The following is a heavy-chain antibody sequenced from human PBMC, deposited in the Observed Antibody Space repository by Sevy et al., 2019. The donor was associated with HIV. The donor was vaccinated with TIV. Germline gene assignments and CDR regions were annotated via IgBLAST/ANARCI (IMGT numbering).Heavy chain of an antibody. D-gene: IGHD3-9*01. Sequence: GGSLRLSCAASGFSFRDSAVHWVRQTFGKGLEWVGRIKSKGDNYATLYSSSVKDRFTISRDDSTNTAYLQMSSLQNEDTAIYYCTSLDLVVTGATLRGHQQKTIDWWGQGSRVTVSS. CDR3: TSLDLVVTGATLRGHQQKTIDW. V-gene: IGHV3-73*01. CDR2: IKSKGDNYAT. CDR1: GFSFRDSA. J-gene: IGHJ4*02.